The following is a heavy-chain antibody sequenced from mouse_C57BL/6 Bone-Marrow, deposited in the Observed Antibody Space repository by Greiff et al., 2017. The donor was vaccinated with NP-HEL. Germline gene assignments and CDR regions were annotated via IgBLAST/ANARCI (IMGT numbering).Heavy chain of an antibody. CDR2: ISSGGSYT. CDR3: ARHKGRYYAMDY. D-gene: IGHD3-3*01. CDR1: GFTFSSYG. Sequence: DVKLVESGGDLVKPGGSLKLSCAASGFTFSSYGMSWVRQTPDKRLEWVATISSGGSYTYYPDSVKGRFTISRDNAKNTLYLQMSSLKSEDTAMYYCARHKGRYYAMDYWGQGTSVTVSS. V-gene: IGHV5-6*02. J-gene: IGHJ4*01.